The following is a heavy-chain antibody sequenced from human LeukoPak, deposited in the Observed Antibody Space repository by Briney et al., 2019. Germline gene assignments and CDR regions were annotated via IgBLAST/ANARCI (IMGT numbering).Heavy chain of an antibody. Sequence: GESLKISCKGSGYRFTDYWSGWVRQVPGKGLGWLAIIYPGGSDIRYSPSFQGQVTISADKSVSTAYLQWSSLKASDSAIYYCARRGSSGYYDIFDYWGQGTLVTVSS. CDR2: IYPGGSDI. CDR3: ARRGSSGYYDIFDY. D-gene: IGHD3-22*01. CDR1: GYRFTDYW. J-gene: IGHJ4*02. V-gene: IGHV5-51*01.